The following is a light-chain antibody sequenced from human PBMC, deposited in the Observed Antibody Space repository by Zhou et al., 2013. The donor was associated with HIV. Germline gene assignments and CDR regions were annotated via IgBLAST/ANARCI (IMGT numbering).Light chain of an antibody. J-gene: IGKJ4*01. CDR3: QQSYTTPET. CDR1: QGIRND. CDR2: AAS. V-gene: IGKV1-39*01. Sequence: DIQMTQSPSSLPASVGDRVTITCRASQGIRNDLGWYQHKPGKAPKRLIYAASNLQSAVPSRFSGSGYGTTFTLTISSLQSEDFANYYCQQSYTTPETFGGGTKVEIK.